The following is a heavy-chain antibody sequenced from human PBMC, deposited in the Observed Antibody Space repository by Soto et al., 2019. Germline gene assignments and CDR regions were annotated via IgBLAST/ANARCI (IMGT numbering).Heavy chain of an antibody. CDR3: TTGGDASKTGY. Sequence: PSETLSLTGAVYGGSFSGYTWSWIRQSAGKGLEWIGEITHSGSTNYNPSLKSRVTISVDTSRNDFSLRLSSVTAADTAVYYCTTGGDASKTGYWGQGTLVTVSS. V-gene: IGHV4-34*01. CDR2: ITHSGST. D-gene: IGHD1-1*01. CDR1: GGSFSGYT. J-gene: IGHJ4*02.